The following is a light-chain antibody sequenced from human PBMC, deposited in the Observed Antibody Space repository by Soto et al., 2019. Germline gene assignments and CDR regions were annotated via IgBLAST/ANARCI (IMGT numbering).Light chain of an antibody. J-gene: IGKJ5*01. CDR1: QGISSY. CDR2: AAS. V-gene: IGKV1-8*01. Sequence: AIRMTQSPSSFSASTGDRVTITCQASQGISSYLAWYQQKPGKAPKLLIYAASTLQSGVPSRFSGSGSGTDFTLTISCLQSEDFGTYYCQQYYSYPHTFGQGTRLEIK. CDR3: QQYYSYPHT.